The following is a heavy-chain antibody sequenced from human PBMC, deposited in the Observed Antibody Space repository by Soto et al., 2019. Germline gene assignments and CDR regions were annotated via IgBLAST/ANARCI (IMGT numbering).Heavy chain of an antibody. Sequence: QVRLEESGGGVVQPGRSLRLSCASSGFTFGVYNMQWVRQAPGKGLECVSVISYDGGNEYYADSVKGRFTISRDNAKNSLYLQMNSLSADDTGVYYCTSARSSVGAPGGFIEYWGQGNLVTVSS. D-gene: IGHD1-26*01. CDR2: ISYDGGNE. J-gene: IGHJ4*02. CDR3: TSARSSVGAPGGFIEY. V-gene: IGHV3-33*05. CDR1: GFTFGVYN.